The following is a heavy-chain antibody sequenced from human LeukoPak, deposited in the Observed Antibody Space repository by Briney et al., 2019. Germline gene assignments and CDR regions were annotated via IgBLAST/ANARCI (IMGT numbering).Heavy chain of an antibody. CDR3: TRDPQALDF. Sequence: PGGSLRLSCAASRFSFSSYSMNWVRQAPGKGLEWVAYINRYTTTTYYADPVKGRFTISRDNAKNSLYLQMNSLRVEDTAVYFCTRDPQALDFWGQGTLVTVSS. CDR2: INRYTTTT. J-gene: IGHJ4*02. CDR1: RFSFSSYS. V-gene: IGHV3-48*01.